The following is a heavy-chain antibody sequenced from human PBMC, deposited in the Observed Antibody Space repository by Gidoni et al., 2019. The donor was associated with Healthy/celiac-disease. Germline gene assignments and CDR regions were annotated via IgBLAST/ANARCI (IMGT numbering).Heavy chain of an antibody. Sequence: QVQLQQWCAGLLKPSETLSLTCAVYGGSFSGYYWSWIRQPPGKGLEWIGEINHSGSTNYNPSLKSRVTISVDTSKNQFSLKLSSVTAADTAVYYCARTCRWHNPVPKAFDIWGQGTMVTVSS. CDR1: GGSFSGYY. CDR2: INHSGST. J-gene: IGHJ3*02. D-gene: IGHD1-1*01. V-gene: IGHV4-34*01. CDR3: ARTCRWHNPVPKAFDI.